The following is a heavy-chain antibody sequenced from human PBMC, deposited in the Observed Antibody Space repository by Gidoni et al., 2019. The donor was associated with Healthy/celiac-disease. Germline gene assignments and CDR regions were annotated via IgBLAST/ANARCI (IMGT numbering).Heavy chain of an antibody. CDR3: ARAPPPGGYVRPGGDYYYYYYMDV. V-gene: IGHV4-31*03. Sequence: HVPLQESGPGLVKPSQTLSLTCTVSGGSISSGDYYWSWIRQHPGKGLEWIGYIYYSGSTYYNPSLKSRVTISVDTSKNQFSLKLSSVTAADTAVYYCARAPPPGGYVRPGGDYYYYYYMDVWGKGTTVTVSS. J-gene: IGHJ6*03. CDR1: GGSISSGDYY. D-gene: IGHD5-12*01. CDR2: IYYSGST.